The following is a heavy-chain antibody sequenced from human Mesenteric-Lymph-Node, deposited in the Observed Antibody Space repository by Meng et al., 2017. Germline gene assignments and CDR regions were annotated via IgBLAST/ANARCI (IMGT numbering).Heavy chain of an antibody. D-gene: IGHD3-10*01. V-gene: IGHV4-34*01. CDR3: ARVGGTYYYGSGSLAVDWFDP. CDR2: INHSGST. CDR1: GGSSSGDY. J-gene: IGHJ5*02. Sequence: VLLQPLAQGQLQPSEPLPLTGAVYGGSSSGDYGGWIRQHPGKGMGWIGEINHSGSTNYNPSRKSRVTISVDTSKNQFSLKLSSVTAADTAVYYCARVGGTYYYGSGSLAVDWFDPWGQGTLVTVSS.